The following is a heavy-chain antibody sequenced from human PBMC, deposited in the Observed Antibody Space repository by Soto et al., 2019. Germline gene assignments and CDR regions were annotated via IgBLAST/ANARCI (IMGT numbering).Heavy chain of an antibody. D-gene: IGHD4-4*01. CDR1: GGTFSSYA. V-gene: IGHV1-69*12. Sequence: QVQLVQSGAEVKKPGSSVKVSCKASGGTFSSYAISWVRQAPGQGLEWMGGIIPIFGTANYAQKFQGRVTITADESTSTAYMEMRSLRSEDTSVYYCARDGGVYDYSPFDYWGQGTLVTVSS. CDR2: IIPIFGTA. CDR3: ARDGGVYDYSPFDY. J-gene: IGHJ4*02.